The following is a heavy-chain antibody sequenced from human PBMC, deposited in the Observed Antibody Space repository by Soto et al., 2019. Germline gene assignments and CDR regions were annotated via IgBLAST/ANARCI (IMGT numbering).Heavy chain of an antibody. CDR3: ARATGTLRSRNCDY. V-gene: IGHV4-30-4*01. Sequence: SETLSLTCTVSGGSISSGDYYWSWIRQPPGKGLEWIGSIYHTGSTYYSKSLRSRLTMSVDTSKSQFSLRLSSVTAADTAVYYCARATGTLRSRNCDYWGQGSLVTVSS. CDR1: GGSISSGDYY. D-gene: IGHD1-1*01. CDR2: IYHTGST. J-gene: IGHJ4*02.